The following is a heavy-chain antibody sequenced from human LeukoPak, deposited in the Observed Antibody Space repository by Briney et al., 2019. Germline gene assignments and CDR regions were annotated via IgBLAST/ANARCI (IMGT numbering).Heavy chain of an antibody. Sequence: GGSLRLSCAASGFTFSSYSMNWVRQAPGKGLEWVSSISSSSSYIYYADSVKGRFTISRDNAKNSLYLQMNSLRAEDTAVYYCARGGPSYCSGGSCYTSYYYYYMDVWGKGTTVTVSS. D-gene: IGHD2-15*01. J-gene: IGHJ6*03. V-gene: IGHV3-21*01. CDR1: GFTFSSYS. CDR3: ARGGPSYCSGGSCYTSYYYYYMDV. CDR2: ISSSSSYI.